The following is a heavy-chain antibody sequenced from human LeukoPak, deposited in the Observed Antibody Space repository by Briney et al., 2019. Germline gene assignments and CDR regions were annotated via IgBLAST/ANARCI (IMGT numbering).Heavy chain of an antibody. D-gene: IGHD2-8*01. J-gene: IGHJ3*02. CDR2: ISSSSYI. Sequence: GGSLRLSCAASGFTFSSYSMNWVRQAPGKGLEWVSSISSSSYIYYADSVKGRFTISRDNAKNPLYLQMNSLRAEDTAVYYCARVKTKNAFDIWGQGTMVTVSS. V-gene: IGHV3-21*01. CDR3: ARVKTKNAFDI. CDR1: GFTFSSYS.